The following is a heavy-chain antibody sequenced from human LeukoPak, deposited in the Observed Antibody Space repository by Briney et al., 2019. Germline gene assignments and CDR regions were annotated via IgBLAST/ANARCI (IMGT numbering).Heavy chain of an antibody. Sequence: GASVKVSCKASGYTFTSYGISWVRQAPGQGLEWMGWINPNSGGTNYAQKFQGRVTMTRDTSISTAYMELSRLRSDDTAVYYCARGLVGATTGFDYWGQGTLVTVSS. V-gene: IGHV1-2*02. CDR1: GYTFTSYG. D-gene: IGHD1-26*01. CDR3: ARGLVGATTGFDY. J-gene: IGHJ4*02. CDR2: INPNSGGT.